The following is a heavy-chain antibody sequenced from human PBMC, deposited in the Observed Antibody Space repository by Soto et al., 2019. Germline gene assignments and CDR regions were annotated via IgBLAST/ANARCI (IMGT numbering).Heavy chain of an antibody. CDR2: ISYDGTAK. CDR1: GFDFSDHG. J-gene: IGHJ4*02. V-gene: IGHV3-33*05. CDR3: VRTTYFSDSSGYTRCFDY. D-gene: IGHD3-22*01. Sequence: QVRLVESGGGVVQPGRSLRLSCAASGFDFSDHGMHWVRQAPGEGLEWVTVISYDGTAKYYKESVKGRFTTSRDESKNSVYLQMNSLETEDTAVYYCVRTTYFSDSSGYTRCFDYWGQGTLVTVSS.